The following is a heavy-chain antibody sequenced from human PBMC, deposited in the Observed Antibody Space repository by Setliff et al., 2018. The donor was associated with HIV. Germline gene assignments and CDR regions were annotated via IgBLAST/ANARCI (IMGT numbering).Heavy chain of an antibody. CDR2: ISAYNGNT. CDR3: ARAPRYSSSWYGDYYYYMDV. J-gene: IGHJ6*03. D-gene: IGHD6-13*01. Sequence: ASVKVSCKASGYTFTSYDINWVRQAPGQGLECMGWISAYNGNTYYAQKFQGRVSMTTETSTSTAYMELRSRRSDDTAVYYCARAPRYSSSWYGDYYYYMDVWGKGTTVTVSS. CDR1: GYTFTSYD. V-gene: IGHV1-18*01.